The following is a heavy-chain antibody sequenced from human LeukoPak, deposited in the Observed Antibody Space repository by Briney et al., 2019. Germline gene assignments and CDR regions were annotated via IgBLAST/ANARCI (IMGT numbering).Heavy chain of an antibody. CDR2: ISSSSSYT. D-gene: IGHD4-23*01. J-gene: IGHJ5*02. CDR1: GSTTTDHH. Sequence: GGSLRLSCAASGSTTTDHHTNTNHRAPGKRPEWVSYISSSSSYTNYADSVRGRFTITRDNAKNSLYLQMNSLRAEDTAVYYCARAPHATPAWGQGTLVTVSS. CDR3: ARAPHATPA. V-gene: IGHV3-11*05.